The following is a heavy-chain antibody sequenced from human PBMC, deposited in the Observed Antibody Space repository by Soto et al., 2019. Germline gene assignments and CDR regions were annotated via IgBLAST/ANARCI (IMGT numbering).Heavy chain of an antibody. CDR3: AISPYYYDSSGYYDY. V-gene: IGHV4-4*02. D-gene: IGHD3-22*01. J-gene: IGHJ4*02. CDR1: GGSISSSNW. CDR2: IYHSGST. Sequence: SETLSLTCAVSGGSISSSNWWSWVRQPPGKGLEWIGEIYHSGSTNYNPSLKSRVTISVDKSKNQFSLKLSSVTAADTAVYYCAISPYYYDSSGYYDYWGQGTLVTVS.